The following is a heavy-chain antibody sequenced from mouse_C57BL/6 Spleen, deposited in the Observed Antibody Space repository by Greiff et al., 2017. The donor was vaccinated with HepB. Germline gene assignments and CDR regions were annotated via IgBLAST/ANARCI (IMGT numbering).Heavy chain of an antibody. CDR1: GYTFTSYW. CDR3: ARRADGSDWYFDV. Sequence: QVQLQQPGAELVKPGASVKLSCKASGYTFTSYWMQWVKQRPGQGLEWIGEIDPSDSYTNYNQKFKGKATLTVDTSSSTAYMQLSSLTSEDSAVYYSARRADGSDWYFDVWGTGTTVTVSS. CDR2: IDPSDSYT. D-gene: IGHD2-3*01. V-gene: IGHV1-50*01. J-gene: IGHJ1*03.